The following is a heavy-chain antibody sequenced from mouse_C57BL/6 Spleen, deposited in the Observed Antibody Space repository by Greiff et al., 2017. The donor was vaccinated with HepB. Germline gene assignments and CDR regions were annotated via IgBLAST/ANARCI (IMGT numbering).Heavy chain of an antibody. CDR2: IRNKANGYTT. CDR3: ARSPYYSNYAMDY. CDR1: GFTFTDYY. V-gene: IGHV7-3*01. J-gene: IGHJ4*01. Sequence: EVKLQESGGGLVQPGGSLSLSCAASGFTFTDYYMSWVRQPPGKALEWLGFIRNKANGYTTEYSASVKGRFTISRDNSQSILYLQMNALRAEDSATYYCARSPYYSNYAMDYWGQGTSVTVSS. D-gene: IGHD2-5*01.